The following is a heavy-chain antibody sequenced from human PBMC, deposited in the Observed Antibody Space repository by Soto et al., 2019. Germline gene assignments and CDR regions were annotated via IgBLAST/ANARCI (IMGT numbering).Heavy chain of an antibody. CDR1: GGSISSSSYY. V-gene: IGHV4-39*01. CDR3: ARLLRYFDEQPPPPY. Sequence: SETLSLTCTVSGGSISSSSYYWGWIRQPPGKGLEWIGSIYYSGSTYYNPSLKSRVTISVDTSKNQFSLKLSSVTAADTAVYYCARLLRYFDEQPPPPYWGQGTLVT. D-gene: IGHD3-9*01. CDR2: IYYSGST. J-gene: IGHJ4*02.